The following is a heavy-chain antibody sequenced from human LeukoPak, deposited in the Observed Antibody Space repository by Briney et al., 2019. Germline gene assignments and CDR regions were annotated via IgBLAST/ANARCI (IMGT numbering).Heavy chain of an antibody. V-gene: IGHV1-2*02. D-gene: IGHD2-2*01. J-gene: IGHJ4*02. CDR1: GYTFTGYY. CDR2: INPNSGGT. CDR3: ARERVDYQLLSKRGLYYSDY. Sequence: ASVKVSCKASGYTFTGYYMHWVRQAPGQGLEWMGWINPNSGGTNYAQKFQGRVTMTRDTSISTAYMELSRLRSDDTAVYYCARERVDYQLLSKRGLYYSDYWGLGTLATVSS.